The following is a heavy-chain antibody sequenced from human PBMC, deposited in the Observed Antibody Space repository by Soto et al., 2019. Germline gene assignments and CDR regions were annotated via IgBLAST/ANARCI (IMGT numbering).Heavy chain of an antibody. Sequence: QVQLVQSGAEVKKPGASVKVSCKASGYTFTSYDINWVRQATGQGLEWMGWMNANSGNTGYAQKFQGRVTITRNTSISTAYKELRSRRSEDTAVYYFSRTHDGDNINFWGQGTLVTVSS. CDR1: GYTFTSYD. D-gene: IGHD4-17*01. V-gene: IGHV1-8*01. J-gene: IGHJ4*02. CDR2: MNANSGNT. CDR3: SRTHDGDNINF.